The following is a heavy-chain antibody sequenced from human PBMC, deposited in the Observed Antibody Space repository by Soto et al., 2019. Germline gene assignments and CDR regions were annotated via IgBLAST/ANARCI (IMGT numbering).Heavy chain of an antibody. D-gene: IGHD6-13*01. CDR1: GFTFSSYA. CDR3: AKSVSSSWYGTPFYFDY. J-gene: IGHJ4*02. V-gene: IGHV3-23*01. Sequence: PGGSLRLSCAASGFTFSSYAMSWVRQAPGKGLEWVSAISGSGGSTYYADSVKGRFTISRDNSKNTLYLQMNSLRAEDTAVYYCAKSVSSSWYGTPFYFDYWGQGTLVTVSS. CDR2: ISGSGGST.